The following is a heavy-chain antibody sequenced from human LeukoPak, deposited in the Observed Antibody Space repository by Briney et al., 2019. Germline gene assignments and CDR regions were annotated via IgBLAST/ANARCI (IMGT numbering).Heavy chain of an antibody. CDR2: ISSSSTTI. J-gene: IGHJ4*02. V-gene: IGHV3-48*01. CDR3: ARDDDWNYEDY. Sequence: GGSLRLSCAASGFTFSSYWMIWVRQAPGKGLEWVSYISSSSTTIYYADSVKGRFTISRDNAKNSLYLQMNSLRAEDTAVYYCARDDDWNYEDYWGQGTLVTVSS. CDR1: GFTFSSYW. D-gene: IGHD1-7*01.